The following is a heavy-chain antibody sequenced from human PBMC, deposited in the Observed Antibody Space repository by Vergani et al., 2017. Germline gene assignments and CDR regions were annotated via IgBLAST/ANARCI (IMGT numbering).Heavy chain of an antibody. J-gene: IGHJ6*02. CDR2: INPSDGST. CDR3: AREEKGEYGRSCGMEV. CDR1: GYTFTSYY. V-gene: IGHV1-46*03. Sequence: VQLVPSGAEVTKPGASVKVSCKASGYTFTSYYMHWVRQAPVQRLEWMGIINPSDGSTSYAQKFQGRVTMTRDTSTITVYMELRRLRSEDTAVNYSAREEKGEYGRSCGMEVWGQGTKVTV. D-gene: IGHD4-17*01.